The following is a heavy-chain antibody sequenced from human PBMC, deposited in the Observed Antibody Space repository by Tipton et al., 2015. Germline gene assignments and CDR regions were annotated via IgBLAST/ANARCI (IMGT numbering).Heavy chain of an antibody. CDR2: IYHTGNT. V-gene: IGHV4-38-2*01. Sequence: TLSLTCAVSGYSITSHYYWAYIRQPPGQGLEWIGSIYHTGNTYYNPALKSRVTISVDTSKTQFSLKMSSVTASDTAVYYCARARGRHGGLFDSWGQGILVTVSS. D-gene: IGHD4-23*01. J-gene: IGHJ4*02. CDR3: ARARGRHGGLFDS. CDR1: GYSITSHYY.